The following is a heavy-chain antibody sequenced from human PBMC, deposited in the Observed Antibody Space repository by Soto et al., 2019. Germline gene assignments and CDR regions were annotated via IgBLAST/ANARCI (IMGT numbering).Heavy chain of an antibody. V-gene: IGHV4-38-2*01. D-gene: IGHD2-2*01. J-gene: IGHJ4*02. CDR3: GHLKTDTEVTPAPPLFDS. Sequence: KTSETLSLTCAVSGFSISSDSYWGWMRQSPGKGLEWIGTLSHSGRTFYNPSLKSRVTISADTTKNQFSLSLTSVIAADTAVYYCGHLKTDTEVTPAPPLFDSWGQGTLVTVTS. CDR1: GFSISSDSY. CDR2: LSHSGRT.